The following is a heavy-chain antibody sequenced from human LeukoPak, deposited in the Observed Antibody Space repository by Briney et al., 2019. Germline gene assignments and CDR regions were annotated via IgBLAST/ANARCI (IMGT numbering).Heavy chain of an antibody. CDR3: ATGGATTFDY. J-gene: IGHJ4*02. CDR1: GFTFSSYG. D-gene: IGHD1-26*01. Sequence: PGGSLRLSCAASGFTFSSYGMHWVRQAPGKGLEWVAVISYDGSNKYYADSVKGRFTISRDNSKNTLYLQMNSLRAEDTAVYYCATGGATTFDYWGQRTLVTVSS. CDR2: ISYDGSNK. V-gene: IGHV3-30*03.